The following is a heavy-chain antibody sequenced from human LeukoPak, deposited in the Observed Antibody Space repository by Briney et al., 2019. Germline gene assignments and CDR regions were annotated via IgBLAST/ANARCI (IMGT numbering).Heavy chain of an antibody. J-gene: IGHJ4*02. CDR2: ISYDGSVE. CDR1: GFTFSSSG. Sequence: QPGRSLRLSCEASGFTFSSSGMHWVRQAPGKGLEWVAVISYDGSVEYYADSVKGRFTISRDNSKNTLYLQMNSLRPEDTAVYYCAKGGGYGDYNFDYWGQGTLVTVSS. CDR3: AKGGGYGDYNFDY. D-gene: IGHD4-17*01. V-gene: IGHV3-30*18.